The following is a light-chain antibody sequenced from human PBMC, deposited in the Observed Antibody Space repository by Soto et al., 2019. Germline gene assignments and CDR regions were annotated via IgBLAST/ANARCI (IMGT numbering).Light chain of an antibody. V-gene: IGLV2-14*01. CDR1: SSDVGGYNS. J-gene: IGLJ2*01. CDR2: DVS. Sequence: QSALTQPASVSGSPGQSITISCTGTSSDVGGYNSVSWYQQHPGRAPKLMIYDVSNRPSGVSTRFSGAKSGNTASLTISGLQAEDEADYYCSSYTRSSTLEFGGGTKVTVL. CDR3: SSYTRSSTLE.